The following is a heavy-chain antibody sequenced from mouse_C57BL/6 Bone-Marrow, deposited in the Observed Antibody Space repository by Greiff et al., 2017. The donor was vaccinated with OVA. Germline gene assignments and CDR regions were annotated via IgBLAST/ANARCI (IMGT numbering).Heavy chain of an antibody. J-gene: IGHJ2*01. CDR3: ARTYGNWDFDY. V-gene: IGHV1-78*01. CDR2: IYPRDGST. CDR1: GYTFTDHT. D-gene: IGHD2-1*01. Sequence: VKLMESDAELVKPGASVKISCKVSGYTFTDHTIHWMKQRPEQGLEWIGYIYPRDGSTKYNEKFKGKATLTADKSSSTAYMQLNSLTSEYSAVYICARTYGNWDFDYWGQGTTLTVSS.